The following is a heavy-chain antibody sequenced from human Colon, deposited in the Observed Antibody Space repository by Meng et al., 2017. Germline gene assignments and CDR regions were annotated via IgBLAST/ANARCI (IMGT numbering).Heavy chain of an antibody. J-gene: IGHJ4*02. CDR2: ISYDGSHS. CDR3: ARGNLMFSMIVVSTNPNFDY. CDR1: GFTFSNFA. Sequence: SLKISCAASGFTFSNFAMHCVRQVPGKGLEWLSFISYDGSHSYYADSVRGRFTVSRDNSKNTLYLQMNNLKAEDTAVYYCARGNLMFSMIVVSTNPNFDYWGQSTLVTVSS. D-gene: IGHD3-22*01. V-gene: IGHV3-30*04.